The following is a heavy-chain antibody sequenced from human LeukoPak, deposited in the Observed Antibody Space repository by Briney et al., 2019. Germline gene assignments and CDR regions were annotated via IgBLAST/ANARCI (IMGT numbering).Heavy chain of an antibody. V-gene: IGHV3-23*01. D-gene: IGHD3/OR15-3a*01. Sequence: GGSLRLSCEASGVTFSSYVMSWVRQAPGKGPEWVSGISGSGGGTYYADSVKGRFAISRDNSKNTLYLQMNTLRAEDTAVYFCVRGATELDFWTGYYDKWGQGTLVTVSS. CDR3: VRGATELDFWTGYYDK. CDR2: ISGSGGGT. J-gene: IGHJ4*02. CDR1: GVTFSSYV.